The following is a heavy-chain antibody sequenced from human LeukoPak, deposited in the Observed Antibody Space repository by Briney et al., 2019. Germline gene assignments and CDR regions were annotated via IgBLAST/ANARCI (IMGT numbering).Heavy chain of an antibody. Sequence: SETLSLTCAVYGGSFSGYYWSWIRQPPGKGLEWIGEINHSGSTNYNPSLKSRVTISVDTSKNQFSLKLSSVTAADTAVYYCARGRSLPLGSSGYYFDYWGQGTLVTVSS. CDR2: INHSGST. CDR1: GGSFSGYY. D-gene: IGHD3-22*01. CDR3: ARGRSLPLGSSGYYFDY. J-gene: IGHJ4*02. V-gene: IGHV4-34*01.